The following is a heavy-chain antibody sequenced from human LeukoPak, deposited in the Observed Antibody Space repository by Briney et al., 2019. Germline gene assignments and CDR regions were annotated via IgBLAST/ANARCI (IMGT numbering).Heavy chain of an antibody. Sequence: GRSLRLSCAASAFTLSSYYTAWVRQPPGSGRGWVSSISSSGTGTDYADSVKGRFTISRNNSKNTMYLQMNSLRAEDTAVYYGEKDEPGSSWFNWGQGTLVTVSS. CDR3: EKDEPGSSWFN. J-gene: IGHJ4*02. CDR2: ISSSGTGT. V-gene: IGHV3-23*01. CDR1: AFTLSSYY. D-gene: IGHD6-13*01.